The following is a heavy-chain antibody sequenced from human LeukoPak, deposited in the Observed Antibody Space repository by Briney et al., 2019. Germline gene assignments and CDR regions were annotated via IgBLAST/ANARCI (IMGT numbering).Heavy chain of an antibody. Sequence: GGSLRLSCAPSGFTFSTYVMSWVRQAPGKGLEWVSGISGSGDNTYYADSVKGRFTISRDNSKNTLYLQMNSLRAEDTAVDYCAKGSGYDTDFDYWGQGTLVTVSS. J-gene: IGHJ4*02. D-gene: IGHD3-9*01. V-gene: IGHV3-23*01. CDR1: GFTFSTYV. CDR3: AKGSGYDTDFDY. CDR2: ISGSGDNT.